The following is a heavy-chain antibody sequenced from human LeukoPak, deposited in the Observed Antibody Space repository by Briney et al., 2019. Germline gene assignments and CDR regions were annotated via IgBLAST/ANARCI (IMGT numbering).Heavy chain of an antibody. CDR2: IYSGGST. CDR3: ARDGYDSSGYSIDY. J-gene: IGHJ4*02. Sequence: PGGSLRLSCAASGFTFSSYAMSWVRQAPGKGLEWVSVIYSGGSTYYADSVKGRFTISRDNSKNTLYLQMNSLRAEDTAVYYCARDGYDSSGYSIDYWGQGTLVTVSS. D-gene: IGHD3-22*01. CDR1: GFTFSSYA. V-gene: IGHV3-66*01.